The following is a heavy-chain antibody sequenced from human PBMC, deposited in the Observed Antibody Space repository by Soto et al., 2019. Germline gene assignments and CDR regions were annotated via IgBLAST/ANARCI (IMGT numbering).Heavy chain of an antibody. CDR2: ISYDGSYK. Sequence: QVQLVESGGGVVQPGRSLRLSCAASGFTFSSYGMHWILQAPGKGLEWVAVISYDGSYKYYADAVKVRFTISRDNSKNTLYLLMNRLRAEYTTVDYCAKGPYSSSSIFSDPWGKGTLVTVSS. CDR3: AKGPYSSSSIFSDP. D-gene: IGHD6-6*01. V-gene: IGHV3-30*18. J-gene: IGHJ5*02. CDR1: GFTFSSYG.